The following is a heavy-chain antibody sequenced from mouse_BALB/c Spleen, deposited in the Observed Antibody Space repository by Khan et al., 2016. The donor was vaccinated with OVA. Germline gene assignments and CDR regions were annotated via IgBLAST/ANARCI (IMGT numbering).Heavy chain of an antibody. J-gene: IGHJ4*01. CDR3: AKDPPYYAMDY. Sequence: QVQLKESGPGLVAPSQSLSITCTVSGFSLTDCAVSWIRQPPGKGLEWLGVIWGGGSKYYNSALKSRLSISKDNSKSQVFLKMNSLQTDDTAMYYCAKDPPYYAMDYWGQGTSVTVSS. V-gene: IGHV2-6-5*01. CDR1: GFSLTDCA. CDR2: IWGGGSK.